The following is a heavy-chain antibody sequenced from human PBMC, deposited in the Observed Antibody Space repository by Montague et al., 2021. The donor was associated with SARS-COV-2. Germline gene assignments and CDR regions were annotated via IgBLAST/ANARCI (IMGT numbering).Heavy chain of an antibody. Sequence: SETLSLTCSVSGDSVNRNYWSWVRQPPGKGLEWLGYIFYSGSTYNPSLISRVTMSLDTSKNHFSLNLISVTAADTAVYYCAKASRGYGGDFDSWGQGTLVIVSS. V-gene: IGHV4-59*02. J-gene: IGHJ4*02. D-gene: IGHD4-23*01. CDR3: AKASRGYGGDFDS. CDR1: GDSVNRNY. CDR2: IFYSGST.